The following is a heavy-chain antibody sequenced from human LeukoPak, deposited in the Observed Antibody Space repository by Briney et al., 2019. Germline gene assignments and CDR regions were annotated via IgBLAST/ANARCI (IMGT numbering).Heavy chain of an antibody. CDR2: IYTSGST. D-gene: IGHD2-21*02. J-gene: IGHJ5*02. Sequence: PSETLSLTCTVSGGSISSYYWSWIRQPAGKGLEWIGRIYTSGSTNYNPSLKSRVTMSVDTSKNQFSLKLSSVTAADTAVYYCARGGYGDIVVVTAFQFDPWGQGTLVTVSS. V-gene: IGHV4-4*07. CDR1: GGSISSYY. CDR3: ARGGYGDIVVVTAFQFDP.